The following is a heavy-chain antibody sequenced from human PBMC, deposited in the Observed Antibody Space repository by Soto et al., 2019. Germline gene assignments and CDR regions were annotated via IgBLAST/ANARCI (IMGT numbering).Heavy chain of an antibody. Sequence: SVTLSLTCTLSGSSISSRTYDLSWIRQHPGKRLEWIGSICYFGSTYYNPTLKRRVTICVDTSKTQFSLKLSSVTAADTAVDRCARPPSPRGSCGQGTRGAVSS. J-gene: IGHJ5*02. D-gene: IGHD3-10*01. V-gene: IGHV4-39*01. CDR1: GSSISSRTYD. CDR3: ARPPSPRGS. CDR2: ICYFGST.